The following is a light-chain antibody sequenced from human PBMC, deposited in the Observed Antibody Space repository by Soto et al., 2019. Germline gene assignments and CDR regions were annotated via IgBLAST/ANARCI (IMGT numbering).Light chain of an antibody. CDR2: DDT. J-gene: IGLJ1*01. CDR1: VGL. V-gene: IGLV2-23*01. Sequence: QSVLTQPASVSGSPGQSITISCTGTVGLVSWYQQHPCKVPKLIIYDDTKRPSGVSSRFSGSKSGNTASLTISGLQTEEEADYYCCLYVGGRTYVFGTGTKLTVL. CDR3: CLYVGGRTYV.